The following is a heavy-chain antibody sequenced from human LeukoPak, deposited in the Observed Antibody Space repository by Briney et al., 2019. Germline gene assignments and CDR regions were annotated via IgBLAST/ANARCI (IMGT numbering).Heavy chain of an antibody. J-gene: IGHJ6*03. CDR3: ARDDIVVVPAATEIPRTPDYYYYYYMDV. V-gene: IGHV3-30*02. Sequence: GGSLRLSCAASGFTFRSYGMYWVRQAPGKGLEWVAFIRYDGNKKYYADSVKGRFTISRDNSKNTLYLQMNSLRAEDTAVYYCARDDIVVVPAATEIPRTPDYYYYYYMDVWGKGTTVTVSS. CDR1: GFTFRSYG. D-gene: IGHD2-2*01. CDR2: IRYDGNKK.